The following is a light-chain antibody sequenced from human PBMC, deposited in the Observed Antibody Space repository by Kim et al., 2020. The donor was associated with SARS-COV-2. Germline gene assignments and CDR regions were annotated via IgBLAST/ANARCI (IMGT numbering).Light chain of an antibody. CDR2: GSN. CDR1: SLTSYF. J-gene: IGLJ1*01. V-gene: IGLV3-19*01. Sequence: SSELTQDPAVSVALGQTVRITCHGDSLTSYFASWYQQKPGQAPVIVIYGSNNRPSGIPDRFSASGSGNTASLTITGAQAEDEADYYCNSRDSSGNRYVFGTGTKVTVL. CDR3: NSRDSSGNRYV.